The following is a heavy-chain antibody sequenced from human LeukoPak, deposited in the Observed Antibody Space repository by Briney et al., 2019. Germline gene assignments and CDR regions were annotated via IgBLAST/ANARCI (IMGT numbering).Heavy chain of an antibody. CDR3: ARRVVTMVRGVYLNWFDP. V-gene: IGHV4-39*01. CDR2: IYYSGST. Sequence: PSETLSLTCTVSGGSISTSNYYWGWIRQPPGKGLEWIGNIYYSGSTYYNPSLKSRVTISVDTSKNQFSLKLSSVTAADTAVYYCARRVVTMVRGVYLNWFDPWGQGTLVTVSS. D-gene: IGHD3-10*01. CDR1: GGSISTSNYY. J-gene: IGHJ5*02.